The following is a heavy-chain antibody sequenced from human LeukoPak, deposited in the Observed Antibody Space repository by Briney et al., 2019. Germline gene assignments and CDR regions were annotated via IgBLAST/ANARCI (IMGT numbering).Heavy chain of an antibody. CDR2: INSDGGST. Sequence: GGSLRLSCAASGFTLSSYWMHWVRQAPGKGLVWVSRINSDGGSTSYADSVKGRFTISRDNAKNTLYLQMNSLRAEDTAVYYCARASYCGGDCYSRYFQHWGQGTLVTVSS. V-gene: IGHV3-74*01. J-gene: IGHJ1*01. CDR3: ARASYCGGDCYSRYFQH. D-gene: IGHD2-21*02. CDR1: GFTLSSYW.